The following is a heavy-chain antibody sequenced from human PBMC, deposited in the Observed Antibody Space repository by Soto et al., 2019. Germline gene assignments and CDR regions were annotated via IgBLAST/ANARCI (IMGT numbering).Heavy chain of an antibody. CDR2: INHSGST. D-gene: IGHD6-19*01. CDR1: GGSFSGYY. J-gene: IGHJ4*02. CDR3: ARRAVAGPIAFDY. Sequence: SQTLSLTCAVYGGSFSGYYWSWIRQPPGKGLEWIGEINHSGSTNYNPSLKSRVTISVDTSKNQFSLKLSSVTAADTAVYYCARRAVAGPIAFDYLGQGTLVTVSS. V-gene: IGHV4-34*01.